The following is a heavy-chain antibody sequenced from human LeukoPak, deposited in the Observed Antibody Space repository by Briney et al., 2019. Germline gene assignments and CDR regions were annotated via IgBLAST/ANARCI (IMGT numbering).Heavy chain of an antibody. V-gene: IGHV3-30*02. J-gene: IGHJ4*02. D-gene: IGHD6-13*01. CDR2: ILYDGSNK. CDR1: GFTFSDYG. CDR3: AKGISSRYPRIDY. Sequence: GGSLRLSCAASGFTFSDYGMHWVRQAPGKGLEWVTFILYDGSNKYYADSVKGRFTISRDNSKNTLYLQMNSLRAEDTAVYYCAKGISSRYPRIDYWGQGTLVTVSS.